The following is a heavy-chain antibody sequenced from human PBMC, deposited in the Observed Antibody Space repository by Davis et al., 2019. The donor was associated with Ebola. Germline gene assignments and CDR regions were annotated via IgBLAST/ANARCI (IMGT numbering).Heavy chain of an antibody. V-gene: IGHV4-34*01. CDR2: INHSGST. CDR1: GGSLSGYY. CDR3: ARRSIAAPFDY. J-gene: IGHJ4*02. Sequence: GSLRLSCAVYGGSLSGYYWSWIRQPPGKGLEWIGEINHSGSTNYNPSLKSRVTISVDTSKNQFSLKLSSVTAADTAVYYCARRSIAAPFDYWGQGTLVTVSS. D-gene: IGHD6-6*01.